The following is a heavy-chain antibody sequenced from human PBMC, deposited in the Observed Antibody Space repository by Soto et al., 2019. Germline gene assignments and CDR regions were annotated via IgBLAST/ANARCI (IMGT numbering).Heavy chain of an antibody. CDR2: IYWDDAK. Sequence: QITLKESGPTLVKPTQTLTLTCTFSGFSLNTSGVGVGWIRQPPGKGLEWLTLIYWDDAKRYNPSLKSRTTITKDTSKNQVDLTTTNMDPVDTATYYCAHKTMCFGQLLSHDVFDIWGQGRMVTVSS. CDR3: AHKTMCFGQLLSHDVFDI. CDR1: GFSLNTSGVG. D-gene: IGHD3-10*01. V-gene: IGHV2-5*02. J-gene: IGHJ3*02.